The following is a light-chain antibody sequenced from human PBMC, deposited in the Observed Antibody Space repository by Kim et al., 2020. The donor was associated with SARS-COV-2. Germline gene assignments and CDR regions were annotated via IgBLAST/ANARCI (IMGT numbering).Light chain of an antibody. CDR3: LQHSTYPIT. CDR1: QDIRNE. Sequence: ASVGDRVTSTGRARQDIRNELGWYQQNPGRAPKRLIYGASSLKSGVPSRFSGSGSGTEFTLTISSVQPEDFATYYCLQHSTYPITFGQGTRLEIK. CDR2: GAS. V-gene: IGKV1-17*01. J-gene: IGKJ5*01.